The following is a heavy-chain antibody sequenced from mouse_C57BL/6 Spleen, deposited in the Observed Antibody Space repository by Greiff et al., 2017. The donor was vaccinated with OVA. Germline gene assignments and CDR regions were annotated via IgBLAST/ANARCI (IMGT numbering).Heavy chain of an antibody. J-gene: IGHJ4*01. CDR1: GFTFSDYG. Sequence: EVQLQESGGGLVKPGGSLKLSCAASGFTFSDYGMHWVRQAPEKGLEWVAYISSGSSTIYYADTVKGRFTISRDNAKNTLFLQMTSLRSEDTAMYYCARYYGSSPDYAMDYWGQGTSVTVSS. V-gene: IGHV5-17*01. CDR3: ARYYGSSPDYAMDY. D-gene: IGHD1-1*01. CDR2: ISSGSSTI.